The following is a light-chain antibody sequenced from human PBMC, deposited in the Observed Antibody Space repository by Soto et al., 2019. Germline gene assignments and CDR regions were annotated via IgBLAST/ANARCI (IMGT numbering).Light chain of an antibody. J-gene: IGKJ1*01. CDR1: QSVSSN. V-gene: IGKV3-20*01. CDR2: GAS. Sequence: IVLKQSPATLSVSPGERATLSCRASQSVSSNLAWYQQKPGQAPRLLIYGASTRATGIPARFSGSGSGTDFTLTISRLEPEDFAVYYCQQYGSSGTFGQGTKVDIK. CDR3: QQYGSSGT.